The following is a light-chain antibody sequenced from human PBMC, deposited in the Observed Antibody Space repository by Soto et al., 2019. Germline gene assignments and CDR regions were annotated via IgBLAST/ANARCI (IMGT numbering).Light chain of an antibody. CDR3: QQYNNWPGT. CDR1: QRASSK. Sequence: EIVLTQSPGTLSVFPGERATLSSRASQRASSKLAWYQQKPAQAPRLLFYGASTGATGIPARFSGSGSETEFTLSISSLQSEDFAVYYCQQYNNWPGTFGQGTKVEIK. CDR2: GAS. V-gene: IGKV3-15*01. J-gene: IGKJ1*01.